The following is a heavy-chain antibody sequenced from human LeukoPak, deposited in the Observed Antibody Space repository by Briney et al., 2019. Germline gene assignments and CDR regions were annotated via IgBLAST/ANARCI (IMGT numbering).Heavy chain of an antibody. D-gene: IGHD5-24*01. Sequence: PSETLSLTCTVSGGSIGGFYWSWIRQSPGKGLDWLGYINSDRSANNNPSLESRVTISVDTTKNQFSLRLTPLKTGHWAVYYCARHLRKDGYNYYFDYWGQGTLVTVSS. CDR1: GGSIGGFY. J-gene: IGHJ4*02. CDR3: ARHLRKDGYNYYFDY. V-gene: IGHV4-59*08. CDR2: INSDRSA.